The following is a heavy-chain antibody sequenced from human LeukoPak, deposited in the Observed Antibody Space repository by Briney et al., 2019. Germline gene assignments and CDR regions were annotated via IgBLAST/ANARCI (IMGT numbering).Heavy chain of an antibody. CDR3: AKDIPFYIVVVVAAMGNPEGSDY. CDR1: GYTFTSYD. CDR2: MNPNSGNT. Sequence: GASVKVSCKASGYTFTSYDINWVRQATGQGLEWMGWMNPNSGNTGYAQKFQGRVSMTRNTSISTAYMELRSLRAEDTAVYYCAKDIPFYIVVVVAAMGNPEGSDYWGQGTLVTVSS. D-gene: IGHD2-15*01. J-gene: IGHJ4*02. V-gene: IGHV1-8*01.